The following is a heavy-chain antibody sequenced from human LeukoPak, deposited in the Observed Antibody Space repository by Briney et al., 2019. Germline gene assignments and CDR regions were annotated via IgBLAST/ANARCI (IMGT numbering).Heavy chain of an antibody. CDR3: ATDFYDAT. D-gene: IGHD2/OR15-2a*01. Sequence: GGSLRLSCATSGFSFSDAWMNWVRQAPGKGLEWVGRIRRNSDGGTVDYAAPVKGRFALSRDDSKNTLYLHMSSLQTEDTAVYYCATDFYDATWGQGTLVTVSS. V-gene: IGHV3-15*07. CDR2: IRRNSDGGTV. J-gene: IGHJ5*02. CDR1: GFSFSDAW.